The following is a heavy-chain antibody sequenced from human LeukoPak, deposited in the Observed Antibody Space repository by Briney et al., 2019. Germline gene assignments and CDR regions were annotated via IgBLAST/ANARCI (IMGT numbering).Heavy chain of an antibody. J-gene: IGHJ5*02. V-gene: IGHV4-39*01. CDR3: SRHSSVRGVIP. CDR2: SSYLGTT. D-gene: IGHD3-10*02. CDR1: GASISTSTYF. Sequence: SETLSLTCTLSGASISTSTYFWGWIRQSPGKELEWIGSSSYLGTTYFNPSLQSRVSMSIDTSKNQFSLKMSSVTAADTAVYYCSRHSSVRGVIPWGQGALVTVSS.